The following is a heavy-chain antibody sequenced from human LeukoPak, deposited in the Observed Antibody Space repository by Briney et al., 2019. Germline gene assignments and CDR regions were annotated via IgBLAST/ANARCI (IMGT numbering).Heavy chain of an antibody. V-gene: IGHV4-30-2*01. Sequence: PSQTLSFTCAVSGGSISSGGYSWSWIRQPPGKGLEWIGYIYHSGSTYYNPSLKSRVTISVDRSKNQFSLKLSSVTAADTAVYYCARGSNYDSSGYTYWGQGTLVTVSS. CDR1: GGSISSGGYS. D-gene: IGHD3-22*01. CDR2: IYHSGST. J-gene: IGHJ4*02. CDR3: ARGSNYDSSGYTY.